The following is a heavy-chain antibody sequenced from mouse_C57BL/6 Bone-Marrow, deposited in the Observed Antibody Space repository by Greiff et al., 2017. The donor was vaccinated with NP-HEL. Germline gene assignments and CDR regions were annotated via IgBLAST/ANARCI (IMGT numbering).Heavy chain of an antibody. V-gene: IGHV2-4*01. J-gene: IGHJ4*01. Sequence: VQLQQSGPGLVQPSQSLSITCTVSGFSLTSYGVHWVRQPPGKGLEWLGVIWSGGSPDSNAAFISRLSISKDNSKSQVFFKMNSLQADDTAIYYCAKNGERWLLRSAMDYWGQGTSVTVSS. D-gene: IGHD2-3*01. CDR3: AKNGERWLLRSAMDY. CDR1: GFSLTSYG. CDR2: IWSGGSP.